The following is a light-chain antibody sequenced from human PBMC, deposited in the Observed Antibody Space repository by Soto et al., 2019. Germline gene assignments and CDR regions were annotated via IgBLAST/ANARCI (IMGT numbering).Light chain of an antibody. CDR3: QQRSHSPLT. V-gene: IGKV3-11*01. Sequence: EIVLTQSPATLSLSPGVRATLSCRSSQSVSSYLAWYQQKPGQAPRLLIYDASNRATGIPARFSGSGSGTDFTLTISSLEPEDFAVYYCQQRSHSPLTFGGGTKVEIK. CDR2: DAS. CDR1: QSVSSY. J-gene: IGKJ4*01.